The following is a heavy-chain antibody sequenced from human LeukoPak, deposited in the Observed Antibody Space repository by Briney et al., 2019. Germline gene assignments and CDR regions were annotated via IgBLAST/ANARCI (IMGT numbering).Heavy chain of an antibody. J-gene: IGHJ4*02. D-gene: IGHD3-10*01. CDR2: IYHSGNT. CDR1: GYSISSGYY. Sequence: SETLSLTCTVSGYSISSGYYWGWIRPPPGRGLEWIGSIYHSGNTYYNPSLKSRVTISVDTSKNQFSLKLSSVTAADTAVYYCARASYGSGSLIDSWGQGTLVTVSS. V-gene: IGHV4-38-2*02. CDR3: ARASYGSGSLIDS.